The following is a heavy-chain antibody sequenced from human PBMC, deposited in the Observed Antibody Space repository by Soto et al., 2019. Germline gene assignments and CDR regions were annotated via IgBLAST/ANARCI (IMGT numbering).Heavy chain of an antibody. D-gene: IGHD3-10*01. Sequence: GGSLRLSCAASGFTFSNYVMNWVRQAPGKGLEWVSSIGATGGNTYYADSVKGRFTISRDNSKSTLHLQMNSLRVEDTAIYYCAKGRGGFDPWGQGTLVTVSS. J-gene: IGHJ5*02. CDR3: AKGRGGFDP. CDR1: GFTFSNYV. V-gene: IGHV3-23*01. CDR2: IGATGGNT.